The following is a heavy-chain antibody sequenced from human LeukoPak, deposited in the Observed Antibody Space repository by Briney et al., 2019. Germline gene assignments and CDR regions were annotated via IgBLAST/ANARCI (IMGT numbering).Heavy chain of an antibody. J-gene: IGHJ3*02. D-gene: IGHD4-23*01. CDR2: ISHDGSNK. CDR1: GFTFSSYA. Sequence: GRSLRLSCAASGFTFSSYAMHWVRQAPGKGLEWVAVISHDGSNKYYADSVKGRFTISRDNSKNTLYLQMNSLRAEDTAVYYCARTVGPQGAFDIWGQGTMVTVSS. V-gene: IGHV3-30-3*01. CDR3: ARTVGPQGAFDI.